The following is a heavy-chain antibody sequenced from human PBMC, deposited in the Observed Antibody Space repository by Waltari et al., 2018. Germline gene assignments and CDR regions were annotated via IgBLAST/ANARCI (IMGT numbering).Heavy chain of an antibody. CDR1: SYSLSSGYF. J-gene: IGHJ5*02. CDR3: VRDLGGSGNSWFDA. Sequence: QVQLQESGPGLARPSETLSLTCDVSSYSLSSGYFWGWIRQPPGKGLQWIGSISHSGSTYYNPSLKSRVTLSVDTSKNQFALKVTSVTAADTATYYCVRDLGGSGNSWFDAWGQGSLVIVSS. V-gene: IGHV4-38-2*02. CDR2: ISHSGST. D-gene: IGHD3-10*01.